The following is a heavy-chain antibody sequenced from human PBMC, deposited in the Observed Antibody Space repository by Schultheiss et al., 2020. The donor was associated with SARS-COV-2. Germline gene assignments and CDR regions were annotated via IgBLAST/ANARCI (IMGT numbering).Heavy chain of an antibody. V-gene: IGHV3-21*06. CDR3: ARVARKSGYDYAIDY. D-gene: IGHD5-12*01. Sequence: GGSLRLSCAASGLTFSSYGMHWVRQAPGKGLEWVSAISGSYNYIYYAESVKGRFTISRDNAQNSLYLQMNSLRAEDTALYYCARVARKSGYDYAIDYWGQGTLVTVSS. J-gene: IGHJ4*02. CDR2: ISGSYNYI. CDR1: GLTFSSYG.